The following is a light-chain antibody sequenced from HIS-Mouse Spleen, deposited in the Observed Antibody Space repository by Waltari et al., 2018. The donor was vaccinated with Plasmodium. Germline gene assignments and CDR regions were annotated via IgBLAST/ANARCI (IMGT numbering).Light chain of an antibody. Sequence: SYELTQPPSVSVSPGQTARNPCSGHALPKKYAYSYQQKSGQAPVLVIYEDSKRPSGIPERFSGSSSGTMATLTISGAQVEDEADYYCYSTDSSGNHRVFGGGTKLTVL. CDR2: EDS. J-gene: IGLJ3*02. CDR1: ALPKKY. V-gene: IGLV3-10*01. CDR3: YSTDSSGNHRV.